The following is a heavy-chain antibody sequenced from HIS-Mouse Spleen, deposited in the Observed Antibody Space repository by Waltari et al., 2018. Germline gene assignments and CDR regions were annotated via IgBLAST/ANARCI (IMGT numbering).Heavy chain of an antibody. V-gene: IGHV2-70*15. CDR3: ARIAEGYTSGWYAFDY. J-gene: IGHJ4*02. CDR1: GFSPSTSEMV. D-gene: IGHD6-19*01. Sequence: QVTLRESGPALVNPPQTLTLTCPFPGFSPSTSEMVVSWIRQPPGEALGWLARIGWGDDKYYSTSLKTRLTISKDTSKNQVVLTMTNMDPVDTATYYCARIAEGYTSGWYAFDYWGQGTLVTVSS. CDR2: IGWGDDK.